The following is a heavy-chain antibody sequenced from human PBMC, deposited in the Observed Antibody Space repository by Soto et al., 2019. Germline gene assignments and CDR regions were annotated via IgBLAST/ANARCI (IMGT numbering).Heavy chain of an antibody. D-gene: IGHD2-15*01. J-gene: IGHJ4*02. Sequence: QITLKESGPALVKPTQTLTLACTISGFSLSTSGVGVGWIRQPPGKALEWLALIYWDDVQRYSPPLKTRLTITKDTSRNQVVLTMTNMDPVDTATYYCAHSPCSGGTCYLFDYWGQGTLVTVSS. V-gene: IGHV2-5*02. CDR2: IYWDDVQ. CDR3: AHSPCSGGTCYLFDY. CDR1: GFSLSTSGVG.